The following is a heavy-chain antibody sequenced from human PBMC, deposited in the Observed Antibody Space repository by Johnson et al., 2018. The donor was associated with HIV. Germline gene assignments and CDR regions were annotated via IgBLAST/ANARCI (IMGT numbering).Heavy chain of an antibody. J-gene: IGHJ3*02. V-gene: IGHV3-13*01. CDR1: GFTFSSYD. D-gene: IGHD2-2*01. Sequence: VHLVESGGGVARPGGSLRLSCEASGFTFSSYDMHWVRQATGKGLEWVSAIGTAGDTYYPGSVKGRFTISRENAKNSLYLQMNSLRAGDTAVYYCARQVYCSSTSCSSAFDIWGQGTVVTVSS. CDR2: IGTAGDT. CDR3: ARQVYCSSTSCSSAFDI.